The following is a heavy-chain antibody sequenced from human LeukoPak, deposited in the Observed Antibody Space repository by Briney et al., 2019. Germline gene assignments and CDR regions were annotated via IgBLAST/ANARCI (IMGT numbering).Heavy chain of an antibody. CDR1: GFTFSDYY. V-gene: IGHV4-31*02. CDR2: IYYSGST. CDR3: ARGGDSSGYYYVGYFDY. D-gene: IGHD3-22*01. Sequence: LRLSCAASGFTFSDYYMSWIRQAPGKGLEWIGYIYYSGSTYYNPSLKSRVTISVDTSKNQFSLKLSSVTAADTAVYYCARGGDSSGYYYVGYFDYWGQGTLVTVSS. J-gene: IGHJ4*02.